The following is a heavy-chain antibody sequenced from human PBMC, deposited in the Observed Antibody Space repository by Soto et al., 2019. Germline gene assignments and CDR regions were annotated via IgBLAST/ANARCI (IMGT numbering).Heavy chain of an antibody. CDR3: ARRGSGSYSDY. Sequence: QLQLQESGPGLVKPSETLSLTCTVSGGSISSSSYYWGWIRQPPGKGLEWIGSIYYSGSTYYNPSLKXRXTXAXXTSKNQVSLKRSSVTAADAAVYYCARRGSGSYSDYWGQGTLVTVSS. V-gene: IGHV4-39*01. J-gene: IGHJ4*02. CDR1: GGSISSSSYY. D-gene: IGHD3-10*01. CDR2: IYYSGST.